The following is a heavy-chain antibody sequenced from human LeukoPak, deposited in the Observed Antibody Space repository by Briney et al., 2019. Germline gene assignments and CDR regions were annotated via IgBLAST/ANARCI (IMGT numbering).Heavy chain of an antibody. J-gene: IGHJ5*02. CDR1: GGSLSRYY. Sequence: SETLSLTRIVSGGSLSRYYWSWIWQPPAKGLEWIGDIYYSGSTNYNPSLNSRVTISVDTSKNQFSLQLSSVTAADTAVYYCARLVAARPTNWFDPWGQGTLVTVSS. V-gene: IGHV4-59*01. CDR3: ARLVAARPTNWFDP. CDR2: IYYSGST. D-gene: IGHD6-6*01.